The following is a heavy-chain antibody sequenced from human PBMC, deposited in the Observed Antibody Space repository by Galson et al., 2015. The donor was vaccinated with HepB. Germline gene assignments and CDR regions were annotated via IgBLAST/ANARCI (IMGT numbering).Heavy chain of an antibody. CDR2: INAGNGNT. D-gene: IGHD3-22*01. CDR3: ARTYYDSSGYHHYYYYGMDV. J-gene: IGHJ6*02. V-gene: IGHV1-3*01. CDR1: GYTFTSYA. Sequence: SVKVSCKASGYTFTSYAMHWVRQAPGQRLEWMGWINAGNGNTKYSQKFQGRVTITRDTSASTAYMELSSLRSEDTAVYYCARTYYDSSGYHHYYYYGMDVWGQGTTVTVSS.